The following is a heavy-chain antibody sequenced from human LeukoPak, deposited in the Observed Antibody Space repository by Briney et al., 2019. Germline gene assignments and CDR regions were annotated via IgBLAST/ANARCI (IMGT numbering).Heavy chain of an antibody. Sequence: GSLRLSCAASGFTFSSYAMSWVRQAPGKGLEWVSAISGSGGSTHYADSVKGRFTISRDNSKNTLYLQMNSLRAEDTAVYYCAKETHIVGPTPDAFDIWGQGTMVTVSS. V-gene: IGHV3-23*01. CDR1: GFTFSSYA. CDR2: ISGSGGST. J-gene: IGHJ3*02. CDR3: AKETHIVGPTPDAFDI. D-gene: IGHD1-26*01.